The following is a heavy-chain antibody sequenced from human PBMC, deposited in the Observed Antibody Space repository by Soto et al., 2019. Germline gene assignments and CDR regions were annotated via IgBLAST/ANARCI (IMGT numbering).Heavy chain of an antibody. CDR3: ARHATQQLVLGWFDP. CDR1: GGSISSSSYY. J-gene: IGHJ5*02. V-gene: IGHV4-39*01. Sequence: SETLSLTCTVSGGSISSSSYYWGWIRQPPGKGLEWIGSIYYSGSTYYNPSLKSRVTISVDTSKNQFSLKLSSVTAADTAVYYCARHATQQLVLGWFDPWGQGTLVTVSS. CDR2: IYYSGST. D-gene: IGHD6-13*01.